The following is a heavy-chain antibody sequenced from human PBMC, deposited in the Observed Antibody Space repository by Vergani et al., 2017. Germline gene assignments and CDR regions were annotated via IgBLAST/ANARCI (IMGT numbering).Heavy chain of an antibody. CDR1: GFTFSSYG. J-gene: IGHJ4*01. V-gene: IGHV3-23*04. D-gene: IGHD1-20*01. Sequence: VQLVESGGGVVQPGGSLRLSCAASGFTFSSYGMHSVRQAPGKGLEWVSGISASGAPTYYADSVKGRVTISRDNSKNTLYLQMNSLRVEDTAVYYCARAYGRYDWFDYWGQRTLVTVSS. CDR3: ARAYGRYDWFDY. CDR2: ISASGAPT.